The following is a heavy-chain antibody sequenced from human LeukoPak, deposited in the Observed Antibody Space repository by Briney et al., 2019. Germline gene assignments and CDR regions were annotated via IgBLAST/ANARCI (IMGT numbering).Heavy chain of an antibody. CDR2: INTDGSST. CDR1: GFIFSSYW. CDR3: ARQYQLRNYYYYYMDV. V-gene: IGHV3-74*01. D-gene: IGHD2-2*01. J-gene: IGHJ6*03. Sequence: GGSLRLSCAASGFIFSSYWMHWVRHAPGKGLAWVSRINTDGSSTSYADSVKGRFTISRDNSKNTLYLQMNSLRAEDTAVYYCARQYQLRNYYYYYMDVWGKGTTVTISS.